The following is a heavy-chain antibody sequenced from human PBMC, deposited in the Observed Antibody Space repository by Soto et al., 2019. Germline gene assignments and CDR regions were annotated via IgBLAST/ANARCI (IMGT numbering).Heavy chain of an antibody. J-gene: IGHJ5*02. Sequence: QVQLGQSGAEVKKPGSSVKVSCKASGGTFSSYAISWVRQAPGQGLEWMGGIIPIFATANYAQKFQGRVTITADASTSTAYMELSSLRSEDTAIYYCARVRKVLNWFDLWGQGTLVTVSS. V-gene: IGHV1-69*12. CDR1: GGTFSSYA. CDR3: ARVRKVLNWFDL. CDR2: IIPIFATA. D-gene: IGHD2-15*01.